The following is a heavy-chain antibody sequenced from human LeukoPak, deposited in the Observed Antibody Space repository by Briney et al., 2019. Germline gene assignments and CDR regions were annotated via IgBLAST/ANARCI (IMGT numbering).Heavy chain of an antibody. J-gene: IGHJ4*02. V-gene: IGHV4-59*12. CDR2: IYYSGST. D-gene: IGHD3-22*01. CDR3: ARESNLRYYYDSSGYYGY. CDR1: GGSISSYY. Sequence: SETLSLTCTVSGGSISSYYWSWIRQPPGKGLEWIGYIYYSGSTNYNPSLKSRVTISVDTSKNQFSLKLSSVTAADTAVYYCARESNLRYYYDSSGYYGYWGQGTLVTVSS.